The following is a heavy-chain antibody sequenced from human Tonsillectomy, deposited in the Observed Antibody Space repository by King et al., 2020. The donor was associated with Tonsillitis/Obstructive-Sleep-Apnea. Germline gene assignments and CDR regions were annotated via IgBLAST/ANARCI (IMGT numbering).Heavy chain of an antibody. CDR3: AHAAGP. CDR2: ISGDGGST. J-gene: IGHJ5*02. V-gene: IGHV3-43*02. D-gene: IGHD6-25*01. CDR1: GFKFDDYA. Sequence: VQLVESGGGVVQPGGSLRLSCAASGFKFDDYAMHWVRQAPGKGLEWVSLISGDGGSTFYADSVKGRFTISRDSSKNSLFLQMRSLRTEDTALYYCAHAAGPWGQGTLVTVSS.